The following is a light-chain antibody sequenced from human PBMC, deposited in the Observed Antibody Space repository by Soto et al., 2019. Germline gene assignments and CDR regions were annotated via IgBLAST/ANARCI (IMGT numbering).Light chain of an antibody. CDR1: SSDVGGYNL. CDR2: EVF. CDR3: CSYADNSAWV. Sequence: QSVLAQPASVSGSPGQSITISCTGTSSDVGGYNLVSWYQHHPGKAPKLMIYEVFRRPSGVSNRFSGSKSGNTASLTISGLQAEDEADYYCCSYADNSAWVFGGGTQLTVL. J-gene: IGLJ3*02. V-gene: IGLV2-23*02.